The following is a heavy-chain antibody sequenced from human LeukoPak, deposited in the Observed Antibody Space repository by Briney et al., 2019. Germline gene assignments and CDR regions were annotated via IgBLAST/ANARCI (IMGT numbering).Heavy chain of an antibody. CDR1: GGSISSYY. J-gene: IGHJ4*02. CDR3: ARDSNAWYEPAFDY. V-gene: IGHV4-59*01. CDR2: IYYSGST. D-gene: IGHD6-19*01. Sequence: SETLSLTCTVSGGSISSYYWSWIRQPPGKGLEWIGYIYYSGSTNYNPSLKSRVTISVDTSKNQFSLKLSSVTAADTAVYYCARDSNAWYEPAFDYWGQGTLVTVSS.